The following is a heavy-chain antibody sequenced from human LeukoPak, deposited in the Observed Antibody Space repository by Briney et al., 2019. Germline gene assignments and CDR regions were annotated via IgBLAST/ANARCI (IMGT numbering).Heavy chain of an antibody. V-gene: IGHV3-30*02. J-gene: IGHJ4*02. CDR2: IRYDGSNK. CDR3: AREKGRGVISPYFDY. Sequence: PGGSLRLSCAASGFTFSSYGMHWVRQAPGKGLEWVAFIRYDGSNKYYADSVKGRFTISRDNSKNTLYLQMNSLRPDDTAVYYCAREKGRGVISPYFDYWGQGTLVTVSS. CDR1: GFTFSSYG. D-gene: IGHD3-10*01.